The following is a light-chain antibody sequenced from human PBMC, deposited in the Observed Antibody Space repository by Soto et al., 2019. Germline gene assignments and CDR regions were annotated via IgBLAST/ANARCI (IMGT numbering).Light chain of an antibody. CDR1: SSDIGYYDY. Sequence: QSALTQPASVSGSPGQSITISCTGTSSDIGYYDYVSWYQHHSGKAPKLIIYEVNNRPSGVSNRFSGSKSVNTASLTISGLQAEDEADYYCSSHSSRSAYYVFGTGTKLTVL. V-gene: IGLV2-14*01. CDR3: SSHSSRSAYYV. J-gene: IGLJ1*01. CDR2: EVN.